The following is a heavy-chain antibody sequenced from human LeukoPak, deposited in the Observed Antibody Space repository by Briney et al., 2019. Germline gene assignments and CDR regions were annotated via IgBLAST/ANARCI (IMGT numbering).Heavy chain of an antibody. J-gene: IGHJ6*02. CDR1: GGTFSSYA. Sequence: SVKVSCTASGGTFSSYAISWVRQAPGQGLEWMGRIIPILGIANYAQKFQGRVTITADKSTSTAYMELSSLRSEDTAVYYCARAEMANIYGMDVWGQGTTVTVSS. V-gene: IGHV1-69*04. CDR2: IIPILGIA. D-gene: IGHD5-24*01. CDR3: ARAEMANIYGMDV.